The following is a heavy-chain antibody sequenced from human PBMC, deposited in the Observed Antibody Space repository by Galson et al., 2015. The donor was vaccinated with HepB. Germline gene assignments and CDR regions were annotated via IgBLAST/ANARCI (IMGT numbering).Heavy chain of an antibody. CDR3: ARGGGYWAGPGWGSYYPQTFDY. D-gene: IGHD3-10*01. CDR2: ISKSGSTI. Sequence: SLRLSCAASGFTFRSYEINWVRQAPGKGPEWVSYISKSGSTIYYADSVKGRFTISRDNAKNSLYLQMNTLRAEDTAVYYCARGGGYWAGPGWGSYYPQTFDYWGQGTLVTVSS. J-gene: IGHJ4*02. CDR1: GFTFRSYE. V-gene: IGHV3-48*03.